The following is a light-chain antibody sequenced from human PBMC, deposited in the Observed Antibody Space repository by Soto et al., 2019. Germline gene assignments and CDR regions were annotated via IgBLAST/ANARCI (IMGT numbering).Light chain of an antibody. CDR3: QQYNSYWT. CDR2: KAS. J-gene: IGKJ1*01. V-gene: IGKV1-5*03. Sequence: DIQMTQSPSTLSASVGARVPITCRASQSISGWLAWYQQKPGKAPKLLIYKASSLESGVPSRFSGSGYGTVFTLTISSLQPDDFATYYCQQYNSYWTFGQGTKVDIK. CDR1: QSISGW.